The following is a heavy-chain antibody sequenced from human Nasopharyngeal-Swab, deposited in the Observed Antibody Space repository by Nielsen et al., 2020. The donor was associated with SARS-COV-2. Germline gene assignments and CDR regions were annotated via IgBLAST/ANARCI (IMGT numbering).Heavy chain of an antibody. CDR1: GFTFSSYA. CDR3: ARSYEYYYGSGSYYKSAQDY. D-gene: IGHD3-10*01. CDR2: ISYDGSNK. V-gene: IGHV3-30*04. Sequence: LSLTCAASGFTFSSYAMHWVRQAPGKGLEWVAVISYDGSNKYYADSVKGRFTISRDNSKNTLYLQMNSLRAEDTAVYYCARSYEYYYGSGSYYKSAQDYWGQGTLVTVSS. J-gene: IGHJ4*02.